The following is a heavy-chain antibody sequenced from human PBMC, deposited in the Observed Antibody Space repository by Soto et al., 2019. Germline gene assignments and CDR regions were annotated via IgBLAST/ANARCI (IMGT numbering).Heavy chain of an antibody. J-gene: IGHJ5*02. CDR1: CGSFSCYY. V-gene: IGHV4-34*01. CDR2: INHSGST. Sequence: PSETLSLPCALYCGSFSCYYWSWIRQPPGWGLEWIGEINHSGSTNYNPSLKSRVTISVDTSKNQFSLKLSSVTAADTAVYYCARDLAPWIAAAGTEGWFDPWGQGTLVTVSS. D-gene: IGHD6-13*01. CDR3: ARDLAPWIAAAGTEGWFDP.